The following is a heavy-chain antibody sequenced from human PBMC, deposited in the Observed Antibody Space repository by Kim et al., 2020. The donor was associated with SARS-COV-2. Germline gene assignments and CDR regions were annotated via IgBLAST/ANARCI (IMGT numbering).Heavy chain of an antibody. CDR1: GGSISSYY. CDR2: IYYSGST. J-gene: IGHJ4*02. CDR3: ASGKRTIFGVVTIPTFDY. V-gene: IGHV4-59*13. Sequence: SETLSLTCTVSGGSISSYYWSWIRQPPGKGLEWIGYIYYSGSTNYNPSLKSRVTISVDTFKNQFSLKLSSVTAADTAVYYCASGKRTIFGVVTIPTFDYWGQGTLVTVSS. D-gene: IGHD3-3*01.